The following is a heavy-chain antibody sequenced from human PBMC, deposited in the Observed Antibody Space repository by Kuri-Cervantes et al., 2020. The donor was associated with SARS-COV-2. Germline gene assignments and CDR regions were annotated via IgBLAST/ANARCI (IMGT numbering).Heavy chain of an antibody. J-gene: IGHJ6*03. D-gene: IGHD1-26*01. Sequence: SVKVSCKASGYTFTSYAISWVRQAPGQGLEWMGGIIPIFGTANYAQKFQGRVTITADESTSTAYMELSSLRSDDTAVYYCAREAWEDYYYYYYMDVWGKGTTVTVSS. CDR1: GYTFTSYA. CDR3: AREAWEDYYYYYYMDV. CDR2: IIPIFGTA. V-gene: IGHV1-69*13.